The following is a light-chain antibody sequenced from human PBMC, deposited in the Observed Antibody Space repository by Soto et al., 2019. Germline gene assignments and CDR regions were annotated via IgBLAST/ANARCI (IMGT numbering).Light chain of an antibody. CDR1: SSDIGGYNY. Sequence: QSALTQPASVSGSPGRSITISCTGTSSDIGGYNYVSWYQLHPGKAPKLVIYEVYNRPSGVSTRFSGSKSGNTASLTISGLQAEDEADYYCFSYTSASALVFGGGTKLTVL. V-gene: IGLV2-14*01. J-gene: IGLJ2*01. CDR3: FSYTSASALV. CDR2: EVY.